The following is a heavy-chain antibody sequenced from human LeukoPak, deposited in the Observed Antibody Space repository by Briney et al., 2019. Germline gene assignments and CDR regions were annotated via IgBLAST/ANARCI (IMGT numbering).Heavy chain of an antibody. CDR2: INHSGST. V-gene: IGHV4-34*01. J-gene: IGHJ4*02. CDR1: GGSFSGYY. Sequence: KPSETLSLTCAVYGGSFSGYYWSWIRQPPGKGLEWIGEINHSGSTNYNPSLKSRVTISVDTSKNQFSLKLSSVTAADTAVYYCARRSGYDSLDYWGQGTLVTVSS. CDR3: ARRSGYDSLDY. D-gene: IGHD5-12*01.